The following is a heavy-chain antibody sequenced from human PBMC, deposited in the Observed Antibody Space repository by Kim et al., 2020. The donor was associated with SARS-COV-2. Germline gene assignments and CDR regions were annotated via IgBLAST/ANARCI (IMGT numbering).Heavy chain of an antibody. CDR3: VKGRYYGSGSTDFDY. Sequence: GGSLRLSCSASGFTFSSYAMHWVRQAPGKGLEYVSAISSNGGSTYYADSVKGRFTISRDNSKNTLYLQMSSLRAEDTAVYYCVKGRYYGSGSTDFDYWGQGTLVTVSS. J-gene: IGHJ4*02. CDR1: GFTFSSYA. CDR2: ISSNGGST. D-gene: IGHD3-10*01. V-gene: IGHV3-64D*09.